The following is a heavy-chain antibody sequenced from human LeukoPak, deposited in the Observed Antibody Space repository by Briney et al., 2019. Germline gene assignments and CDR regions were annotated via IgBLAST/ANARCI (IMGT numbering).Heavy chain of an antibody. J-gene: IGHJ3*02. D-gene: IGHD4-23*01. V-gene: IGHV1-46*01. CDR1: GYTFTSYY. CDR2: INPSGGST. Sequence: GASVKVSCKASGYTFTSYYMDWVRQAPGQGLEWVGIINPSGGSTSYAQKFQGRLTMTRDMSTSTVYMELSSLRSEDTAVYYCASLAGGNSESSDAFDIWGQGTMVTVSS. CDR3: ASLAGGNSESSDAFDI.